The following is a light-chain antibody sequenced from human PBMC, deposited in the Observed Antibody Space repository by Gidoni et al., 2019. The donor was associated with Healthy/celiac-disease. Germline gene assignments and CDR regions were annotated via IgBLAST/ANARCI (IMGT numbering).Light chain of an antibody. Sequence: EIVLTQSPATLSLSPGERANLSCRASQSVSSYLAWYQQKPGQAPSLLIYDASNRATGIPARFSGSGSGTYFTLTISSLEPEDFAVYYCQQRSNWPPFGQGTKVEIK. V-gene: IGKV3-11*01. CDR3: QQRSNWPP. J-gene: IGKJ1*01. CDR2: DAS. CDR1: QSVSSY.